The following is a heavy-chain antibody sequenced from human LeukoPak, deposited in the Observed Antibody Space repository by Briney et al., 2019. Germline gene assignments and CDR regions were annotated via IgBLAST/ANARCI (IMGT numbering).Heavy chain of an antibody. CDR1: GFTFSDYV. CDR3: AREQYDSDDALGI. CDR2: IWYDGSNK. J-gene: IGHJ3*02. V-gene: IGHV3-33*01. D-gene: IGHD3-16*01. Sequence: GGSLRLSCAASGFTFSDYVMHWVRQAPGKGLEWVAVIWYDGSNKYYADSVKGRFTVSRDNSKNTLDLQMSSLRAEDTAVYYCAREQYDSDDALGIWGQGTLVTVSA.